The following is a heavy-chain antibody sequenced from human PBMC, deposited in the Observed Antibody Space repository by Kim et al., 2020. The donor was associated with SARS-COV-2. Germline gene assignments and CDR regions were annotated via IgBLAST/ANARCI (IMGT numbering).Heavy chain of an antibody. V-gene: IGHV1-18*01. Sequence: ASVKVSCKSSGYTFTSYGMNWVRQAPGQGLEWMGWISADSGDTKYAQKLQDRVTMTTDTSTRTVYMELRNLKSKDTAVYYCARGDRYYPQQYDMDIWGQGTTVIVSS. J-gene: IGHJ6*02. D-gene: IGHD3-10*01. CDR2: ISADSGDT. CDR1: GYTFTSYG. CDR3: ARGDRYYPQQYDMDI.